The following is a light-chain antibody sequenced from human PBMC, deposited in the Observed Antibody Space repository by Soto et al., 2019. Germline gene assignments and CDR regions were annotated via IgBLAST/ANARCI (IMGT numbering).Light chain of an antibody. Sequence: EVVLAQSPATLSLSPGERATLSCRASLSVSSFLAWYQQKPGQAPRLLIYDASNRATGIPARFSGSGSGTDFTLTISSLEPEDFAVYYCQQRSNWPPTFGGGTKVEIK. CDR3: QQRSNWPPT. V-gene: IGKV3-11*01. CDR1: LSVSSF. CDR2: DAS. J-gene: IGKJ4*01.